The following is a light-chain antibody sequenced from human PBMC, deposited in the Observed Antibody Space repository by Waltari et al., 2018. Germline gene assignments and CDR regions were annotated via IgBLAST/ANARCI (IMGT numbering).Light chain of an antibody. V-gene: IGKV1-5*03. J-gene: IGKJ4*01. CDR2: EAS. CDR1: QRISKW. Sequence: DIRMTRSTSHLSASAGDRVIISCRASQRISKWLAGYQQKPGKAPKLLIYEASTLQRGGPSRFSGTGSGTDFTLTISSLQPDDFATYYCQQYNSYSLLTFGGGTKVEIK. CDR3: QQYNSYSLLT.